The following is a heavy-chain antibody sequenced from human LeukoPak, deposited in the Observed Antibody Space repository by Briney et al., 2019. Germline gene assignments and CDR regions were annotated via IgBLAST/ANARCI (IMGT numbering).Heavy chain of an antibody. V-gene: IGHV3-21*01. J-gene: IGHJ5*02. Sequence: GGSLRLSCAASGVNFSNVTMNWVRQAPGKGLEWVSSISSSNDYIYYADSVKGRFTISRDNAKNSLYLQMNSLRAEDTAFYYCAWHWGFDPWGQGTLVTVSS. CDR2: ISSSNDYI. D-gene: IGHD3-16*01. CDR3: AWHWGFDP. CDR1: GVNFSNVT.